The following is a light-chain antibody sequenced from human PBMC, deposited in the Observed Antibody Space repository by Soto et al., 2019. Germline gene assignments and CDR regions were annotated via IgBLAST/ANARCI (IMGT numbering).Light chain of an antibody. CDR1: QSITNC. V-gene: IGKV1-5*03. Sequence: DIQMTQSPSTLSASVGDRVTITCRASQSITNCLAWYQQKPGKAPKLLIFDASSLRSGVPSRFSGSGSGTEFTLTITGLQPEDFATYDCQQHNPYSPYTFGQGTKLEIK. CDR3: QQHNPYSPYT. J-gene: IGKJ2*01. CDR2: DAS.